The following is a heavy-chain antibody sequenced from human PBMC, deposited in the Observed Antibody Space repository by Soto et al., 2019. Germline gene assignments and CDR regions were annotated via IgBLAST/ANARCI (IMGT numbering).Heavy chain of an antibody. Sequence: QITLKESGPTLVKPTQTLTLTCTFSGFSLNTGGLGVGWIRQPPGKALEWLALIYWDGDKRYSPSLQSRLSITKDPSTDQLVLTITNMDPVDTATYYCVHSRCGGDCLRFYSSNYYYGMDVWGQGNTVTVSS. D-gene: IGHD2-21*02. J-gene: IGHJ6*02. CDR1: GFSLNTGGLG. CDR2: IYWDGDK. CDR3: VHSRCGGDCLRFYSSNYYYGMDV. V-gene: IGHV2-5*02.